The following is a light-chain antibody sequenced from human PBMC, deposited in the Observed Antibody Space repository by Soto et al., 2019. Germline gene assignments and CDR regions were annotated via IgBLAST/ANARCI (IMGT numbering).Light chain of an antibody. Sequence: EIVLTQSPDTLSLSPGERATLSCRASQSVGSTYSAWYQQKPGQAPRLLIYGASTRATGIPARFSGSGSGTEFTLTISSLQSEDFAVYYCQQYNNWPPWTFGQGTKVDIK. CDR2: GAS. V-gene: IGKV3-15*01. CDR1: QSVGSTY. CDR3: QQYNNWPPWT. J-gene: IGKJ1*01.